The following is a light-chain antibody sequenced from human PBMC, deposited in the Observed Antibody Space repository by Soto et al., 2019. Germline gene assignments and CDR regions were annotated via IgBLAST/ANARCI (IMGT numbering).Light chain of an antibody. V-gene: IGKV3-20*01. CDR1: QCVSTNY. J-gene: IGKJ1*01. Sequence: EIVLTQSPVTVSLSPGERATLSCRARQCVSTNYLAWYQQKPGQAPRLLIYRTSTRATGIPDRFSGGGSGTDFTLTISRLAPEDFAVYYCQQYGTSPQTFGQGTKVDIK. CDR2: RTS. CDR3: QQYGTSPQT.